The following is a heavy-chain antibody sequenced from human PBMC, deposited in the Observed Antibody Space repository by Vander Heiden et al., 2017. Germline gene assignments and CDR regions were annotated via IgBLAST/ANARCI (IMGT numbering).Heavy chain of an antibody. J-gene: IGHJ4*02. CDR3: AKKNNEWLRALYSYFDD. CDR2: ISGSGGSI. Sequence: EVQVLESGGGLVQPGGSLRLSCAASGFTFSSYAMTWVRQAPGKGLEWVSGISGSGGSINYADSVKGRFTISRDNSKNTLFLQMNSLRAEDTAVYYCAKKNNEWLRALYSYFDDWGQGTLVTVSS. CDR1: GFTFSSYA. V-gene: IGHV3-23*01. D-gene: IGHD5-12*01.